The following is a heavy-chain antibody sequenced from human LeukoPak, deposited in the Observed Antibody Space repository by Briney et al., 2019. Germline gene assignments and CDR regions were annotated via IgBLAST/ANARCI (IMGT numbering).Heavy chain of an antibody. J-gene: IGHJ5*02. CDR3: ARARCSGGTCHMFDP. CDR1: GFTFDDYG. D-gene: IGHD2-15*01. CDR2: INWNGGSI. V-gene: IGHV3-20*01. Sequence: GGSLRLSCAASGFTFDDYGMSWVRQPSGKGLEWVSNINWNGGSIAYAGSVEGRFTISRDNAKNSLYLQMNSVRAEDTAFYHCARARCSGGTCHMFDPWGQGTLVTVSS.